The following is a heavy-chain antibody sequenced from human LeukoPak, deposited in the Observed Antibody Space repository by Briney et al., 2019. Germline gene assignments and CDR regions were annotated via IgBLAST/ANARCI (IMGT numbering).Heavy chain of an antibody. Sequence: SETLSLTCTVSGYSISTGYYWSWIRQPAGKGLEWIGRIYTSGSTNYNPSLKSRVTMSVDTSKNQFSLKLSSVTAADTAVYYCAGGKVRYFDWLFDYWGQGTLVTVSS. D-gene: IGHD3-9*01. CDR1: GYSISTGYY. CDR3: AGGKVRYFDWLFDY. J-gene: IGHJ4*02. V-gene: IGHV4-4*07. CDR2: IYTSGST.